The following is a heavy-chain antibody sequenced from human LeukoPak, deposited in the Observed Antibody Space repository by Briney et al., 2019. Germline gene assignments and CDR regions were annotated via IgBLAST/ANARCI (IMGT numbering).Heavy chain of an antibody. CDR3: ARYYYDNSCYFQGLDY. CDR2: INPNSGGT. Sequence: ASVKVSCKASGYTFTGYYMHWVRQAPGQGLEWMGWINPNSGGTNCAQKFQGRVTMTRDTSISTAYMELSRLRSDDTAVYYCARYYYDNSCYFQGLDYWGRGTRVTVSS. V-gene: IGHV1-2*02. CDR1: GYTFTGYY. D-gene: IGHD3-22*01. J-gene: IGHJ4*02.